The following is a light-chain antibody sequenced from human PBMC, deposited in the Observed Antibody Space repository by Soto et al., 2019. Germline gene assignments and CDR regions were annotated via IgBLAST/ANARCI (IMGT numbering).Light chain of an antibody. CDR1: QSVLYSSNSKND. V-gene: IGKV4-1*01. Sequence: DIVMTQSPDSLAVSLGERATINCKSSQSVLYSSNSKNDFAWYQQKPGQPPKRLIYWASTRETGVPDRFSGSGSGTDFTRTISSLQAEDVAVYYCQQHYSSPCTFGQGTKLEIK. CDR3: QQHYSSPCT. CDR2: WAS. J-gene: IGKJ2*02.